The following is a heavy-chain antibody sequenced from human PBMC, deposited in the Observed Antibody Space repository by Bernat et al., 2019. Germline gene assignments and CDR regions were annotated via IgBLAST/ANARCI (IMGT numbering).Heavy chain of an antibody. CDR3: ARSFYDSSGYYYYYYYYGMDV. D-gene: IGHD3-22*01. CDR2: INPSGGST. Sequence: QVQLVQSGAEVKKPGASVKVSCKASGYTFTSYYMHWVRQAPGQGLEWMGIINPSGGSTSYAQKFQGRVTMTRDTSTSTVYMVLSSLRSEDTAVYYCARSFYDSSGYYYYYYYYGMDVWGQGTTVTVSS. J-gene: IGHJ6*02. V-gene: IGHV1-46*01. CDR1: GYTFTSYY.